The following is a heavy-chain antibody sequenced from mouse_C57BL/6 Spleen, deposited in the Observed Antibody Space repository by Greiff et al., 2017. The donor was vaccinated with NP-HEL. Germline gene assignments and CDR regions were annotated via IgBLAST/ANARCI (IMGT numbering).Heavy chain of an antibody. D-gene: IGHD2-4*01. CDR3: ARGDDYPCAY. V-gene: IGHV1-69*01. J-gene: IGHJ3*01. CDR1: GYTFTSYW. Sequence: VQLQQSGAELVMPGASVKLSCKASGYTFTSYWMHWVKQRPGQGLEWIGEIDPSDSYTNYNQKFKGKSTLTVDKSSSTAYMQLSSLTSEDSAVYYCARGDDYPCAYWGQGTRVTVAA. CDR2: IDPSDSYT.